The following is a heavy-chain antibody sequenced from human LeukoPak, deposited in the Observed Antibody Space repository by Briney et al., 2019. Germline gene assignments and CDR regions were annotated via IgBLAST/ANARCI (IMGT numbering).Heavy chain of an antibody. CDR2: IYYSGST. Sequence: SETLSLTCTVSGGSISSSGYYWGWIRQPPGKGLEWIGSIYYSGSTYYNPSLKSRVTISVDTSKNQFSVKLSSVTAADTAVYYCARVMGFLSGYSNDAFDIWGQGTMVTVSS. CDR1: GGSISSSGYY. V-gene: IGHV4-39*01. D-gene: IGHD3-3*01. J-gene: IGHJ3*02. CDR3: ARVMGFLSGYSNDAFDI.